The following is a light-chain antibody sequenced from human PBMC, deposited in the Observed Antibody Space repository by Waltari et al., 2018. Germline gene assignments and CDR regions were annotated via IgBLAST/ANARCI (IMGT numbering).Light chain of an antibody. Sequence: DIVLTQSPGTLSFSPGERATLSGRASQSVNSNDLAWYQQKPGQAPRVLIYGASGRATGIPDRFSGSGSGTDFTLTINRLEPEDFAVYYCQQYGSSPWTFGQGTKVEIK. J-gene: IGKJ1*01. CDR1: QSVNSND. V-gene: IGKV3-20*01. CDR3: QQYGSSPWT. CDR2: GAS.